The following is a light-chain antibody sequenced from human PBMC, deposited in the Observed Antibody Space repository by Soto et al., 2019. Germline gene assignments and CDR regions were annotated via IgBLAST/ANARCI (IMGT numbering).Light chain of an antibody. Sequence: ETVLTQSQATLSVSPGERATFSCKATQSVTTNLAWYQQKPGQVPRLLIYGASTRATGIPARFSGSGSGTEFTLSISSLQSEDFAIYHCQQYHSWPHTFGQGTKLEIK. V-gene: IGKV3-15*01. CDR3: QQYHSWPHT. J-gene: IGKJ2*01. CDR2: GAS. CDR1: QSVTTN.